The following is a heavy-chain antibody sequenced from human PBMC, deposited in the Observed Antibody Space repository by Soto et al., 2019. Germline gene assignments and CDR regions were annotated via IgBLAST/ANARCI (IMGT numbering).Heavy chain of an antibody. V-gene: IGHV4-34*01. Sequence: SETLSLTCAVYGGSFSGYYWSWIRQPPGKGLEWIGEINHSGSTNYNPSLKSRVTISVDTSKNQFSLKLSSVTAADTAVYYCASRWGSSSGAFDIWGQGTIVTVSS. J-gene: IGHJ3*02. CDR1: GGSFSGYY. CDR3: ASRWGSSSGAFDI. D-gene: IGHD6-6*01. CDR2: INHSGST.